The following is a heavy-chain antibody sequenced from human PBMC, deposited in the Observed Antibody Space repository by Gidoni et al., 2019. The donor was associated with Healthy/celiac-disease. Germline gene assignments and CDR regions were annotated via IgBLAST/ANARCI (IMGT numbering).Heavy chain of an antibody. CDR2: IYYSGST. CDR3: ARADGITMVRDPGAFDI. Sequence: QVQLQESGPGLVKPSETLSLTCTVSGGSISSYYWSWIRQPPGKGLEWIGYIYYSGSTNYNPSLKSRVTISVDTSKNQFSLKLSSVTAADTAVYYCARADGITMVRDPGAFDIWGQGTMVTVSS. J-gene: IGHJ3*02. D-gene: IGHD3-10*01. V-gene: IGHV4-59*01. CDR1: GGSISSYY.